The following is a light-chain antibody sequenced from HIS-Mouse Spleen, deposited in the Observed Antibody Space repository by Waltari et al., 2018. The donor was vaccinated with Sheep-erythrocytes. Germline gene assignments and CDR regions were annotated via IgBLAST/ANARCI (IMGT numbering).Light chain of an antibody. J-gene: IGLJ3*02. CDR3: SSYAGSNNWV. CDR2: EVS. V-gene: IGLV2-8*01. Sequence: QSALTQPPSPSGSPGQPVTTSCTGTSSAVGSHTYVSWYHQHPSKAPKLMIYEVSKRPSGVPDRFSGSKSGNTASLTVSGLQAEDEADYYCSSYAGSNNWVFGGGTKLTVL. CDR1: SSAVGSHTY.